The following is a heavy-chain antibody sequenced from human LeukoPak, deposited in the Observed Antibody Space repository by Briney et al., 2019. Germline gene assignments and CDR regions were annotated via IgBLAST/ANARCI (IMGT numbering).Heavy chain of an antibody. CDR3: ASYYGSGKKDY. Sequence: MTGGSLRLSCAASGFTFSSYSMNWVRQAPGKGLEWVSSISSSSSYIYYADSVKGRFTIYRDNAKNSLYLQMNSLRAEDTAVYYCASYYGSGKKDYWGQGTLVTVSS. J-gene: IGHJ4*02. CDR1: GFTFSSYS. V-gene: IGHV3-21*01. D-gene: IGHD3-10*01. CDR2: ISSSSSYI.